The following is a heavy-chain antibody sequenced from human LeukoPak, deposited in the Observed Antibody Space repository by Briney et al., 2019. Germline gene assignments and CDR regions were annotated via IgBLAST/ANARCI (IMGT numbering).Heavy chain of an antibody. D-gene: IGHD3-3*01. J-gene: IGHJ4*02. CDR3: ARATSEALDY. CDR1: GFTFSNYW. Sequence: GGSLRLTCAASGFTFSNYWMTWVRQAPGKGLEWVANIKEDGSVKYYVDSVKGRFTISRDNAKKSMYLQVNRLRAEDTAVYYCARATSEALDYWGQGTLVTVAS. CDR2: IKEDGSVK. V-gene: IGHV3-7*01.